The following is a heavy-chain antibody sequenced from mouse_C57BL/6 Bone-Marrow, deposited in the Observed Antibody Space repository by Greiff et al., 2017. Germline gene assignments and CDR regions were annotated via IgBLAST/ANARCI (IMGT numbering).Heavy chain of an antibody. D-gene: IGHD3-2*02. J-gene: IGHJ4*01. V-gene: IGHV1-82*01. Sequence: QVQLKESGPELVKPGASVKISCKASGYAFSSSWMNWVKQRPGKGLEWIGRIYPGDGDTNYNGKFKGKATLTADKSSSTAYMQLSSLTSEDSAVXFGARWDSSGYYYAMDYWGQGTSVTVSS. CDR1: GYAFSSSW. CDR3: ARWDSSGYYYAMDY. CDR2: IYPGDGDT.